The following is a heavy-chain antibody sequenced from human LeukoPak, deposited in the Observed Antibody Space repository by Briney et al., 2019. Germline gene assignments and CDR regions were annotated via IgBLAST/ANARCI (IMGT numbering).Heavy chain of an antibody. CDR2: ISTYNGNT. CDR3: ARDKNWSFDY. V-gene: IGHV1-18*04. J-gene: IGHJ4*02. D-gene: IGHD1-1*01. CDR1: GYTFTGYY. Sequence: ASVKVSCKASGYTFTGYYMHWVRQAPGQGLEWMGWISTYNGNTNYAQKFQGRVTMTSDTSTRTAYMELRSLRSDDTAVYYCARDKNWSFDYWGQGTLVTVSS.